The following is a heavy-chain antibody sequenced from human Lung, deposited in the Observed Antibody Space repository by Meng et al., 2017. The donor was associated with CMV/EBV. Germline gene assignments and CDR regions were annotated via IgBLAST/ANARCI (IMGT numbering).Heavy chain of an antibody. D-gene: IGHD3-22*01. J-gene: IGHJ6*02. CDR1: GFTFGDYA. Sequence: RISCTASGFTFGDYAMSWVRQAPGKGLEWVGFIRSKAYGGTTEYAASVKGRFTISRDDSKSIAYLQMNSLKTEDTAVYYCTRALDYYDSRAFYYYYGMDVWXQGTTVTVSS. V-gene: IGHV3-49*04. CDR2: IRSKAYGGTT. CDR3: TRALDYYDSRAFYYYYGMDV.